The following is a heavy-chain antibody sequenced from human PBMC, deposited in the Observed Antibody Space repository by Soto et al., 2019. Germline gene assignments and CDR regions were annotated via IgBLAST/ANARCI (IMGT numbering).Heavy chain of an antibody. CDR3: ARDWGYSYGFFDY. CDR1: GFTLSTYS. D-gene: IGHD5-18*01. J-gene: IGHJ4*02. Sequence: GGSLRLSCAGSGFTLSTYSMNWVRQAPGKGLEWVSYISSRSTTIYYADSVKGRFTISRDNAKNSLYLQMNSLRAEDTAVYYCARDWGYSYGFFDYWGQGALVTVSS. CDR2: ISSRSTTI. V-gene: IGHV3-48*01.